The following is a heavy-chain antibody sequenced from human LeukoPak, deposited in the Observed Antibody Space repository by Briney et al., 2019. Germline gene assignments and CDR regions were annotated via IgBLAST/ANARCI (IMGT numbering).Heavy chain of an antibody. D-gene: IGHD1-26*01. J-gene: IGHJ4*02. CDR1: GFSFRNTW. CDR3: ATLNWDDGEVSGFDH. V-gene: IGHV3-7*01. CDR2: IKKDETEI. Sequence: GGSLRLSCTASGFSFRNTWMSWVHQAPGEGLEWVANIKKDETEIYYADSVKGRFTISRDNAKRSLYLQMNVLRAADTAVYYCATLNWDDGEVSGFDHWGRGIMVTVSS.